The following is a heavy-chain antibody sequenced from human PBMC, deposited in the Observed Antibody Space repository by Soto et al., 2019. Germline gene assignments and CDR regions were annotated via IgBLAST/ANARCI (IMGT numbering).Heavy chain of an antibody. J-gene: IGHJ4*02. CDR3: TRDGVRFLEWFSSTPYYFDY. D-gene: IGHD3-3*01. CDR1: GFTFGDYA. CDR2: IRSKAYGGTT. Sequence: GGSLRLSCTASGFTFGDYAMSWFRQAPGKGLEWVGFIRSKAYGGTTEYAASVKGRFTISRDDSKSIAYLQMNSLKTEDTAVYYCTRDGVRFLEWFSSTPYYFDYWGQGTLVLVSS. V-gene: IGHV3-49*03.